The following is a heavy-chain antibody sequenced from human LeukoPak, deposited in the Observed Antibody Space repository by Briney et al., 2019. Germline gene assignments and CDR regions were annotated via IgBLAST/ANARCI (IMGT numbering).Heavy chain of an antibody. Sequence: TSETLSLTCTVSGGSVSSGTYYWTWIRQPAGKGLEWIGRIYTSGSTNFNPSLKSRVSISLDTSQNQFSLKLSSVTAADTAVYYCAREGAARNLDYWGQGILVTVSS. V-gene: IGHV4-61*02. CDR2: IYTSGST. CDR3: AREGAARNLDY. J-gene: IGHJ4*02. D-gene: IGHD6-6*01. CDR1: GGSVSSGTYY.